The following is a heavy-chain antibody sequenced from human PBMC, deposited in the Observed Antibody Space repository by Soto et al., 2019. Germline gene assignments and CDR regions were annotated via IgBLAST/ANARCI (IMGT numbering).Heavy chain of an antibody. CDR2: IYDSGNT. CDR1: GGSISSSNW. J-gene: IGHJ5*02. CDR3: ARESLAAAGYNWFDP. D-gene: IGHD6-13*01. V-gene: IGHV4-4*02. Sequence: VQLQESGPGLVKPSGTLSLTCAVSGGSISSSNWWSWVRQPPGKGLEWIGEIYDSGNTNYNPSRKTRVTISVDRSKNQFSLKLSSVTAADTAVYYCARESLAAAGYNWFDPWGQGTLVTVSS.